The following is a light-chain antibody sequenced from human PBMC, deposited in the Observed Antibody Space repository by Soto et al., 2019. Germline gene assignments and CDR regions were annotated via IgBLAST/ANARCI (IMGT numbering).Light chain of an antibody. Sequence: DVQMTQSPSAMSASVGDRVTITCRASQDISRFVAWFQQKPGKAPKLLIYKASTLETGAPSRFAGSGSGTGFTLTITRLQPDDFATYYCQHYNSYSRTFGQGTKVDIK. V-gene: IGKV1-5*03. CDR2: KAS. J-gene: IGKJ1*01. CDR3: QHYNSYSRT. CDR1: QDISRF.